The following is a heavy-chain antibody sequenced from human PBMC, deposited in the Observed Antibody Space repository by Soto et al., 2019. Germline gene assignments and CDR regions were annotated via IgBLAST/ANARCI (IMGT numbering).Heavy chain of an antibody. V-gene: IGHV1-8*01. J-gene: IGHJ5*02. CDR3: ARGIKYGDYPRLLAP. D-gene: IGHD4-17*01. CDR1: WNTFAESG. Sequence: GGSGMGSWQASWNTFAESGTKRGGPASAQGFEYLGWMNPNSGNTGYVKKFQGRVTMTRDTSMSTAYMELSSLRSEDTAVYYCARGIKYGDYPRLLAPWGPGTLVTVSS. CDR2: MNPNSGNT.